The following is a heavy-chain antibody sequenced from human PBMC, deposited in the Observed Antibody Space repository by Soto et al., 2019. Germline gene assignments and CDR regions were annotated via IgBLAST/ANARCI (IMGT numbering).Heavy chain of an antibody. CDR2: INHSGST. V-gene: IGHV4-34*01. CDR1: GGSFSGYY. J-gene: IGHJ6*02. CDR3: ARGTGYCSGGSCYGRYYYYGMDV. Sequence: SETLSLTCAVYGGSFSGYYWSWIRQPPGKGLEWIGEINHSGSTNYNPSLKSRVTISVDTSKNQFSLKLSSVTAADTAVYYCARGTGYCSGGSCYGRYYYYGMDVWGQGTTVT. D-gene: IGHD2-15*01.